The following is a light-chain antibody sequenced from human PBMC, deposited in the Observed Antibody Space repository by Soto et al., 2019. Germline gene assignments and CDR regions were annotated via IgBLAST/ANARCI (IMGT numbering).Light chain of an antibody. Sequence: MTQSPSTLSGSVGDRVTITCRASQTISSWLAWYHQKPGQAPRLLIYGASTRATGIPARFSGSGSGTEFTLTISSLQSEDFAVYCCQQYNNWPPWTFGQGTKVDIK. CDR2: GAS. J-gene: IGKJ1*01. V-gene: IGKV3-15*01. CDR3: QQYNNWPPWT. CDR1: QTISSW.